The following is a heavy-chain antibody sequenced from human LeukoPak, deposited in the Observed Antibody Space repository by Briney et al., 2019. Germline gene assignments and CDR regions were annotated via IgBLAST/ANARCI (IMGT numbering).Heavy chain of an antibody. J-gene: IGHJ4*02. D-gene: IGHD1-26*01. V-gene: IGHV3-21*01. CDR3: ARVSARENDY. Sequence: GGSLRLSCAASGFTFSSYSMNWVRQAPGKGLEWVATISSSSSYIYYADSVEGRFTISRDNAKNSLYLQMNSLRAEDTAVYYCARVSARENDYWGQGTLVTVSS. CDR2: ISSSSSYI. CDR1: GFTFSSYS.